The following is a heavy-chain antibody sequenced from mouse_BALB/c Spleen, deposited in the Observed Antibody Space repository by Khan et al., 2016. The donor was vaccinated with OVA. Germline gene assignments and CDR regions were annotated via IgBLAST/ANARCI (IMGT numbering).Heavy chain of an antibody. J-gene: IGHJ4*01. CDR3: ARAYSSYDGYYAMGY. CDR1: GFSLTRYN. CDR2: IWGGGGT. D-gene: IGHD2-14*01. V-gene: IGHV2-6-4*01. Sequence: QVQLKQSGPGLVAPSQSLSITCTVSGFSLTRYNVHWVRQPPGKGLEWLGMIWGGGGTDYNSALKSRLSISKDNSKSQVFLKMNSLQTDDTAMYYCARAYSSYDGYYAMGYWGQGTSVTVSS.